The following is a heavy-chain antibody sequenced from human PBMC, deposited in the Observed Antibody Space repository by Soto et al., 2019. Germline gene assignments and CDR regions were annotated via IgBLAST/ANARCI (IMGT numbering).Heavy chain of an antibody. CDR1: GGTFSSYA. J-gene: IGHJ4*02. Sequence: QVQLVQSGAEVKKPGSSVKVSCKASGGTFSSYAISWVRQATGQGLEWMGGIIPIFGTANYAQKFEGRVTITADESTSTSYMELSSLRAEDTAVYYCAGDGYSYGSFDYWGQGTLVTVSS. CDR2: IIPIFGTA. D-gene: IGHD5-18*01. CDR3: AGDGYSYGSFDY. V-gene: IGHV1-69*01.